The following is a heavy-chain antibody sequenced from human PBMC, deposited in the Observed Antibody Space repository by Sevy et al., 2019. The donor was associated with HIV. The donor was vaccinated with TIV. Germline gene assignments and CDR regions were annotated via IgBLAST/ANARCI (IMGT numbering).Heavy chain of an antibody. CDR2: ISSSSNYI. D-gene: IGHD3-22*01. CDR3: ARDKREAYFEESTSSDAFDI. V-gene: IGHV3-21*01. J-gene: IGHJ3*02. Sequence: GGSLRLSCAGSGFTFSRSSMNWVRQAPGKGLEWVSSISSSSNYIYYADSVKGRFTISRDNAKNSLLLLMNSLRAEDTAVYYCARDKREAYFEESTSSDAFDIWGQGTLVTVSS. CDR1: GFTFSRSS.